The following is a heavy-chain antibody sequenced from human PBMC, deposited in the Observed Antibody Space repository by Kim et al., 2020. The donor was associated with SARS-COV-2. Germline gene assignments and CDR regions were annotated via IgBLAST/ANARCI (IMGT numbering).Heavy chain of an antibody. D-gene: IGHD1-26*01. V-gene: IGHV1-2*02. J-gene: IGHJ4*02. Sequence: AQKFQGRVTMTRDTSISTAYMELSRLRSDDTAVYYCARGDEWELLGVGYWGQGTLVTVSS. CDR3: ARGDEWELLGVGY.